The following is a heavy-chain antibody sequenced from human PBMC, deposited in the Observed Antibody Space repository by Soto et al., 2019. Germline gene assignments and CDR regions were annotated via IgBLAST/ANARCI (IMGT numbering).Heavy chain of an antibody. CDR3: ARDTTGILDY. CDR2: IKQDGSDK. J-gene: IGHJ4*02. V-gene: IGHV3-7*01. D-gene: IGHD1-1*01. CDR1: GFNFDNYW. Sequence: GGSLRLSCAASGFNFDNYWMAWVRQAPGKGLEWVANIKQDGSDKNYVDSVKGRFTISRDNAKNSLYLQMNSLRAEDSAVYSCARDTTGILDYWGQGTLVTVSS.